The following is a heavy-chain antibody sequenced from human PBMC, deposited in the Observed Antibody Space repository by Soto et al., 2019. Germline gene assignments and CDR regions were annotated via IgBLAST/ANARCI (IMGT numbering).Heavy chain of an antibody. CDR2: INRMDGST. Sequence: EVQLLESGGGSIQPGGSLRLSCVASGFTFSSFAMSWVRQAPGKGLEWVSSINRMDGSTYYADSVKGRLTISRDNSKNNLYLQMDSLRAEDTAVYYCAKNYYFDNWGQGTLVIVSS. V-gene: IGHV3-23*01. CDR1: GFTFSSFA. CDR3: AKNYYFDN. J-gene: IGHJ4*02.